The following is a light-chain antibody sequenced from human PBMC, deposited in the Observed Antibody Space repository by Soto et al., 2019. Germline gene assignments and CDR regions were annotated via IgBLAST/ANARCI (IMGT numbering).Light chain of an antibody. Sequence: QSVLTQPPSVSGAPGQRVTISCTGSSSNIGTGYDVHWYQQLPGTAPKLLIYGNSNRPSGVPDRFSGSKSGTSASLGITGLKAEDDADYYCQSYDSSLSGLYVFGTGTKLTVL. CDR1: SSNIGTGYD. V-gene: IGLV1-40*01. CDR3: QSYDSSLSGLYV. J-gene: IGLJ1*01. CDR2: GNS.